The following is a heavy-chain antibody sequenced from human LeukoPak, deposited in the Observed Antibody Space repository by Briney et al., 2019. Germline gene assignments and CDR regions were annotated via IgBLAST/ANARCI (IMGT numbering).Heavy chain of an antibody. CDR1: GRSISSCGYY. D-gene: IGHD6-19*01. CDR2: IYYSGST. CDR3: ARYCSSGWYWFDP. Sequence: MTSQTLSLTCTVSGRSISSCGYYWTWIRQHPGKGLERSVYIYYSGSTYYNPSRKIRVTISVDTSKNQFSLKLSSVTAAETAVDYCARYCSSGWYWFDPWGQGTLVTVSS. J-gene: IGHJ5*02. V-gene: IGHV4-31*03.